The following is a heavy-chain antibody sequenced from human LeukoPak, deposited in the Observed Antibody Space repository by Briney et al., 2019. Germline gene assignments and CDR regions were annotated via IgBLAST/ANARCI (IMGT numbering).Heavy chain of an antibody. V-gene: IGHV3-15*01. CDR3: ARFPPKDVVGATLGDY. CDR1: GFTFSDAW. CDR2: IKSKTDGGTT. D-gene: IGHD1-26*01. Sequence: GGSLRLSCAASGFTFSDAWMSWVRQAPGKGLEWVGRIKSKTDGGTTDYAAPVKGRFTISRDDSKNTLYLQMNSLRAEDTAVYYCARFPPKDVVGATLGDYWGQGTLVTVSS. J-gene: IGHJ4*02.